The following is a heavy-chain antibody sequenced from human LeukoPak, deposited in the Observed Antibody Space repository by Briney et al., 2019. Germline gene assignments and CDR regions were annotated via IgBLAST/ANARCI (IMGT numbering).Heavy chain of an antibody. CDR2: ISGSDGTT. J-gene: IGHJ4*02. D-gene: IGHD2-15*01. CDR3: AKGRGRGDY. CDR1: GFTFVNYV. Sequence: GGSLRLSCAASGFTFVNYVMTWVRQAPGKGLEWVSSISGSDGTTFYADSVKGRFTISRDNSKNTLYLQMNSLRAEDTAVYYCAKGRGRGDYWGQGTLVTVSS. V-gene: IGHV3-23*01.